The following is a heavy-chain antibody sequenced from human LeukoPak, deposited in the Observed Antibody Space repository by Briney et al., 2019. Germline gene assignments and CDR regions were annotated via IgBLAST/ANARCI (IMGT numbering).Heavy chain of an antibody. CDR3: ATSKAKYYYDSSGSLDDY. V-gene: IGHV1-24*01. CDR1: GYTLTELS. CDR2: FDPEDGET. Sequence: AVKVSCKVSGYTLTELSMHWVRQAPGKGLEWMGGFDPEDGETIYAQKFQGRVTMTEDTSTDTAYMELSSLRSEDTAVYYCATSKAKYYYDSSGSLDDYWGQGTLVTVSS. J-gene: IGHJ4*02. D-gene: IGHD3-22*01.